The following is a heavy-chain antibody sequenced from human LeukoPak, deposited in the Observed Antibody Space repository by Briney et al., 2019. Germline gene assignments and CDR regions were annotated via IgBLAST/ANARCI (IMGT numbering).Heavy chain of an antibody. Sequence: GGSLRLACAASGFTFSSYGMSWVRQAPGKGLEWVSAISGSGGSTYYADSVKGRFTISRDNSKNTLYLQMNSLRAEDTAVYYCAKDLIKQHLVNYYYYYMDVWGKGTTVTISS. D-gene: IGHD6-13*01. CDR1: GFTFSSYG. CDR2: ISGSGGST. V-gene: IGHV3-23*01. CDR3: AKDLIKQHLVNYYYYYMDV. J-gene: IGHJ6*03.